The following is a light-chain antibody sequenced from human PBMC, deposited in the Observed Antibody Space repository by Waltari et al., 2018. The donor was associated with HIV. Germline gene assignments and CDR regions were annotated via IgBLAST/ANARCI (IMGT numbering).Light chain of an antibody. V-gene: IGKV1-5*03. J-gene: IGKJ1*01. Sequence: DIQMTQSPFTLSASVVDRVTISCRASQSISPWLAWYQQKPGKAPKLLIYKASSLESGVPSRFSGSGSGAEFTLTISSLQPDDFATYYCQQYHTYSWTFGQGTKVEIK. CDR2: KAS. CDR1: QSISPW. CDR3: QQYHTYSWT.